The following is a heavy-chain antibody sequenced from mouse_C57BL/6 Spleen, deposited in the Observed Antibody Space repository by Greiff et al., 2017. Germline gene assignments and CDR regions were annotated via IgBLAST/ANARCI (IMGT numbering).Heavy chain of an antibody. J-gene: IGHJ1*03. V-gene: IGHV5-6*01. D-gene: IGHD1-1*01. CDR1: GFTFSSYG. Sequence: EVKLVESGGDLVKPGGSLKLSCAASGFTFSSYGMSWVRQTPDKRLEWVATISSGVSYTYYPDSVKGRFTISRDNAKNTLYLQMSSLKSEDTAMYYGASPFITTVVDWYFGVWGTGTTVTVAS. CDR2: ISSGVSYT. CDR3: ASPFITTVVDWYFGV.